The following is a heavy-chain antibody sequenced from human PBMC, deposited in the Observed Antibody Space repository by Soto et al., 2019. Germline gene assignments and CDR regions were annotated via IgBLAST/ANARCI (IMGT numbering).Heavy chain of an antibody. Sequence: QVQLVQSGAEVKKPGASVKVSCKASGYTFTSYGISWVRQAPGQGLEWMGWISAYNGNTNYAQKLQGRVTMTTDTSTGTAYMELRSLRSDDTAVYYCARVPYYDFWSGYLHWYFDLWGRGTLVTVSS. CDR2: ISAYNGNT. V-gene: IGHV1-18*01. J-gene: IGHJ2*01. CDR1: GYTFTSYG. CDR3: ARVPYYDFWSGYLHWYFDL. D-gene: IGHD3-3*01.